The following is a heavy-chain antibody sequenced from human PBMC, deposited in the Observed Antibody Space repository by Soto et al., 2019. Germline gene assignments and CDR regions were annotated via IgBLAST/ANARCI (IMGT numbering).Heavy chain of an antibody. V-gene: IGHV3-23*01. CDR2: VSSSGAST. D-gene: IGHD6-19*01. CDR3: AKGRGLAVPPPRHGIHY. CDR1: GFTFSSYA. Sequence: PGGYLRLSCAASGFTFSSYAMSWVRQAPGQGLECVSIVSSSGASTFYGDSVKGRFTISRDNSKNTLYLQMNSLRAEDTAAYFCAKGRGLAVPPPRHGIHYRGLGTLVSGSS. J-gene: IGHJ4*02.